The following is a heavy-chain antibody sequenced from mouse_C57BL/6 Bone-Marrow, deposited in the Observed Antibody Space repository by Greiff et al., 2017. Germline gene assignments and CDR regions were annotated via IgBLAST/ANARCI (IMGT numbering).Heavy chain of an antibody. J-gene: IGHJ2*01. CDR3: TRAYYINYFDY. CDR2: IDPENGDT. V-gene: IGHV14-4*01. CDR1: GFNIKDDY. D-gene: IGHD2-12*01. Sequence: VQLQQSGAELVRPGASVKLSCTASGFNIKDDYMHWVKQRPEQGLEWIGWIDPENGDTEYASKFQGKATITADTSSNTAYLQLSSLTSEDTAVYYCTRAYYINYFDYWGQGTTLTVSS.